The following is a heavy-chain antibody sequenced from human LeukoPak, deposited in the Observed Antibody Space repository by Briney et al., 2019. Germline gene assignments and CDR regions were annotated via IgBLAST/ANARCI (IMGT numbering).Heavy chain of an antibody. CDR3: AKDYYDSSGYYGFDY. J-gene: IGHJ4*02. CDR1: GFTFSSYG. V-gene: IGHV3-30*02. Sequence: PGGSLRLSCAASGFTFSSYGMHWVRQAPGKGLEWVAFIRYDGSNKYYADSVKGRFTISRDNSKNTLYLQMNSLRAEDTAVYYCAKDYYDSSGYYGFDYWGQGTLVTVSS. D-gene: IGHD3-22*01. CDR2: IRYDGSNK.